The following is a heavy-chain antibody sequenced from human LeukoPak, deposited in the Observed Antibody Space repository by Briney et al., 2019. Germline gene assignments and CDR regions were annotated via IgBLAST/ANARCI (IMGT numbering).Heavy chain of an antibody. D-gene: IGHD3-22*01. CDR1: GGSISSYY. V-gene: IGHV4-59*08. Sequence: SETLSLTCTVSGGSISSYYWSWIRQPPGKGLEWIGYIYYSGSTNYNPSLKGRVTISVDTSKNQFSLKLSSVTAADTAVYYCARRRSRITMIGTTSGMGVFNIGGKGTMVTVFS. CDR2: IYYSGST. J-gene: IGHJ3*02. CDR3: ARRRSRITMIGTTSGMGVFNI.